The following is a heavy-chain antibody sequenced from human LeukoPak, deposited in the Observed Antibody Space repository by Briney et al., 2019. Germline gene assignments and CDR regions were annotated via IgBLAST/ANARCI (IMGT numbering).Heavy chain of an antibody. J-gene: IGHJ4*02. CDR3: AKAFLDYSGSCPFDY. Sequence: GGSLGLSCAASGFTFSSYGMHWVRQAPGKGLEWVAVISYDGTNKYYADSVKGRFTISRDTSKSTLYLQMDSLRAEDTAVYYCAKAFLDYSGSCPFDYWGQGTLVTVSS. D-gene: IGHD1-26*01. V-gene: IGHV3-30*18. CDR1: GFTFSSYG. CDR2: ISYDGTNK.